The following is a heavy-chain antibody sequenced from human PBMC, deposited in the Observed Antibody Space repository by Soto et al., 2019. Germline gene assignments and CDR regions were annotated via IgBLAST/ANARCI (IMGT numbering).Heavy chain of an antibody. Sequence: QVQLVQSGAEVKKPGSSVKVSCKASGGTFSSYAISWVRQAPGQGLEWMGGIIPIFGTANYAQKFQGRVTITADESTSTAYMELSSLRAEDTAVYYCARGPILGLMVYAGYFDYWGQGTLVTVSS. J-gene: IGHJ4*02. D-gene: IGHD2-8*01. CDR2: IIPIFGTA. CDR1: GGTFSSYA. V-gene: IGHV1-69*01. CDR3: ARGPILGLMVYAGYFDY.